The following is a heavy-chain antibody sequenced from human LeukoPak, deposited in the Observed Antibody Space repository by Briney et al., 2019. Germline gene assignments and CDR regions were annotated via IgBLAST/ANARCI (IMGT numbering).Heavy chain of an antibody. J-gene: IGHJ4*02. D-gene: IGHD3-10*01. CDR3: AKDRGSGSAIDY. Sequence: GGSLRLSCAASGFTFSSYAMSWVRQAPGKGLEWVSAISGSGGSTYYADSVKGRFTISRHNSKNTLSLQMNSLRAEDTAVYYCAKDRGSGSAIDYWGQGTLVTVSS. CDR1: GFTFSSYA. V-gene: IGHV3-23*01. CDR2: ISGSGGST.